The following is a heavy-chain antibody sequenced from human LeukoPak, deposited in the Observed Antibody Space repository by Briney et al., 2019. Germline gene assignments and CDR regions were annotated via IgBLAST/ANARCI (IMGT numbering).Heavy chain of an antibody. Sequence: SETLSLTCNVSGGSISSTSYYWDWIRQPPGKGLEWIGSSYYSGSTYYNPSLKSRVTISVDTSKNQFSLRLSSVTAADTAVYYCARSNWYDPFDYWGQGTLVTVSS. CDR3: ARSNWYDPFDY. D-gene: IGHD1-20*01. J-gene: IGHJ4*02. CDR2: SYYSGST. V-gene: IGHV4-39*01. CDR1: GGSISSTSYY.